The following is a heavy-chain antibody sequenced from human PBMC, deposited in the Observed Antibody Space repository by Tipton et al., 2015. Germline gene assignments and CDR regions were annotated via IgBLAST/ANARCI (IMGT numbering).Heavy chain of an antibody. CDR1: GYNFSNYW. Sequence: QLVQSGAEVKKPGESLKISCQGSGYNFSNYWIGWVRQMPGKGLEWMGIIYPGDSDTKYSPSFEGHVSISAAHFMNAAYVLWSSLEASDTAVYYCARREGGYSGLDFDLWGQGTQVTVSS. D-gene: IGHD5-12*01. J-gene: IGHJ4*02. CDR2: IYPGDSDT. CDR3: ARREGGYSGLDFDL. V-gene: IGHV5-51*01.